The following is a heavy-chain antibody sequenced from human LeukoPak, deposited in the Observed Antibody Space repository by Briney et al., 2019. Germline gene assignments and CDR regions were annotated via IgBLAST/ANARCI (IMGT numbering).Heavy chain of an antibody. J-gene: IGHJ2*01. CDR3: ASAESGSYSARYFDL. Sequence: SETLSLTCTVSGYSISSGYYWGWIRQPPGKGLEWIGSIYHSGSTYYNPSLKSRVTISVDTSKNQFSLKLSSVTAADTAVYYCASAESGSYSARYFDLWGRGALVTVSS. CDR1: GYSISSGYY. V-gene: IGHV4-38-2*02. CDR2: IYHSGST. D-gene: IGHD1-26*01.